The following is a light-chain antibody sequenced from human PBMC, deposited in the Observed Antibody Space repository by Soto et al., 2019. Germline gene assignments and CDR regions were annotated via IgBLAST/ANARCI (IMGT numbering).Light chain of an antibody. CDR1: DSDVGSYDY. CDR2: EVI. V-gene: IGLV2-14*01. J-gene: IGLJ1*01. Sequence: QSALTQPASVSGSPGQSITISCTGSDSDVGSYDYVSWYQHHPGKAPKLMIYEVINRPPGVSNRFSASKSGNTASLTISGLQAEDEADYYCSSYTSSNTYVFGTGTKVTVL. CDR3: SSYTSSNTYV.